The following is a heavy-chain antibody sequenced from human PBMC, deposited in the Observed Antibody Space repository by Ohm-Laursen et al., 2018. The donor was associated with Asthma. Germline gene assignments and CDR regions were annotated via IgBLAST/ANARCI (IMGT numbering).Heavy chain of an antibody. CDR1: GGSISSFY. J-gene: IGHJ4*02. Sequence: SDTLSLTCTVSGGSISSFYWSWIRQPPGKGLEWIGYIYYSGSTNYNPSLKSRVTISLDTSKNQFSLKLSPVTAADTAVYYCARGTFYYESTGYYFFDHWGQGALVTVSS. CDR3: ARGTFYYESTGYYFFDH. D-gene: IGHD3-22*01. CDR2: IYYSGST. V-gene: IGHV4-59*12.